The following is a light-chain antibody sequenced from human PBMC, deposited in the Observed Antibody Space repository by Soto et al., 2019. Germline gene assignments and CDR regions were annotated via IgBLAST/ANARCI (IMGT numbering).Light chain of an antibody. V-gene: IGKV3-20*01. CDR2: GAS. Sequence: EIVLTQSPGTLSFAPGERATLACRASQSVSSRLAWYQQKPGQAPRLLISGASSRATGIPDRFSGSGSGTDFSLTIDRLEPEDFALYYCQHYGASPITFGQGTRLEIK. CDR3: QHYGASPIT. J-gene: IGKJ5*01. CDR1: QSVSSR.